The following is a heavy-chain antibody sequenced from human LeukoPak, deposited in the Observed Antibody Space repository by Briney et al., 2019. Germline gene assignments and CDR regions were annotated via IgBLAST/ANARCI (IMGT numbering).Heavy chain of an antibody. J-gene: IGHJ5*02. CDR3: ARDFRVTTEYNWFDP. D-gene: IGHD3-3*01. Sequence: ASVKVSCKASGYTFTGYYLHWVRQAPGQGLEWIGWINPNSGGTNYAQKFQGRVTMTRDTSISTAYMELRRLKSDDTAVYYCARDFRVTTEYNWFDPWGQGTLVTVSS. V-gene: IGHV1-2*02. CDR1: GYTFTGYY. CDR2: INPNSGGT.